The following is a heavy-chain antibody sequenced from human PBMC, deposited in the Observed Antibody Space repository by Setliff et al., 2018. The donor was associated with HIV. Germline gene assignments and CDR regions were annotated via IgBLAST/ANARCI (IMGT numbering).Heavy chain of an antibody. CDR1: GYTFTSYG. CDR2: ISGYNGNT. V-gene: IGHV1-18*01. Sequence: ASVKVSCKASGYTFTSYGISWVRQAPGQGLEWMGWISGYNGNTNYAQKLQGRVTMTTDTSTSTAYMELTSLRSDDTAVYYCARGNTPGYCSGGSCSNHDYWGQGTLVTVSS. D-gene: IGHD2-15*01. J-gene: IGHJ4*02. CDR3: ARGNTPGYCSGGSCSNHDY.